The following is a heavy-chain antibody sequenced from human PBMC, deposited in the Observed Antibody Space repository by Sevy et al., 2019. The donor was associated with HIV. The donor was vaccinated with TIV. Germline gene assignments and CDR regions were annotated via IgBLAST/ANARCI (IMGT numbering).Heavy chain of an antibody. V-gene: IGHV3-74*01. CDR2: INSDGSST. Sequence: GGSLRLSCAASGFTFSSYWMHWVRQAPGKGLVWVSRINSDGSSTSYADSVKGRFTISRDNPKNTLYLQMNSLRAEDTAVYYCARGRYYYDSSGSIDYWGQGTLVTVSS. CDR1: GFTFSSYW. J-gene: IGHJ4*02. D-gene: IGHD3-22*01. CDR3: ARGRYYYDSSGSIDY.